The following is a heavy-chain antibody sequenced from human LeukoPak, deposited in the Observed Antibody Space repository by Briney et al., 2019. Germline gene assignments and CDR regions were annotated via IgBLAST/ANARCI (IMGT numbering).Heavy chain of an antibody. V-gene: IGHV3-30*03. D-gene: IGHD3-22*01. Sequence: AGGSLRLSCAASGFTFSNYGMHWVRQAPGKGLEWVAVISYDGSNKYYADSVKGRFTISRDNSKNTLYLQMNSLRAEDTAVYYCARDYGLFYDSSGYVFDYWGQGTLVTVSS. J-gene: IGHJ4*02. CDR3: ARDYGLFYDSSGYVFDY. CDR1: GFTFSNYG. CDR2: ISYDGSNK.